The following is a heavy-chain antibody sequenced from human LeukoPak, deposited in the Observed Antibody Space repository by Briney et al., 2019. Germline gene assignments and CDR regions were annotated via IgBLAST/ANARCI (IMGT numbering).Heavy chain of an antibody. CDR2: IYYSGST. J-gene: IGHJ4*02. CDR1: GGSISSGGYY. CDR3: ARDGGTSSGYYLNV. Sequence: TLSLTCTVSGGSISSGGYYWSWIRQHPGKGLEWIGYIYYSGSTYYNPSLKSRVTISVDTSKNQFSLKLSSVTAAATAVYYCARDGGTSSGYYLNVWGQGTLVTVSS. V-gene: IGHV4-31*03. D-gene: IGHD3-22*01.